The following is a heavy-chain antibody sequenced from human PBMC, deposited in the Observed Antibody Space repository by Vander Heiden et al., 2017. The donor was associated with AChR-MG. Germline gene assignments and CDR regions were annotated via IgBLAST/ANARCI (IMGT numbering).Heavy chain of an antibody. CDR1: RGSISSRSHY. Sequence: QLQLQESGPGLVKPSETLSLPCTVPRGSISSRSHYGGWVRQPPGKGLEWIGSIYYSGSTSYNPSLKSRVTISVDTSKNQFSLKLSSVTAADTAVYYCARHSVEITMVRGVSMGMDVWGQGTTVTVSS. V-gene: IGHV4-39*01. J-gene: IGHJ6*02. D-gene: IGHD3-10*01. CDR2: IYYSGST. CDR3: ARHSVEITMVRGVSMGMDV.